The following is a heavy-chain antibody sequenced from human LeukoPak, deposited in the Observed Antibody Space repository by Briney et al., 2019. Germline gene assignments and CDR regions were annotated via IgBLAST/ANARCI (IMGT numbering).Heavy chain of an antibody. CDR3: AKDWNYDSSGYAFDI. CDR2: LYSGGST. D-gene: IGHD3-22*01. V-gene: IGHV3-66*01. Sequence: GGSLRLSCAASGFTVSSKYMSWVRQAPGKGLEWVSILYSGGSTYYADSVKGRFTISRDNSKNTVFLQMNSLRAEDTAVYYCAKDWNYDSSGYAFDIWGQGTMVTVSS. CDR1: GFTVSSKY. J-gene: IGHJ3*02.